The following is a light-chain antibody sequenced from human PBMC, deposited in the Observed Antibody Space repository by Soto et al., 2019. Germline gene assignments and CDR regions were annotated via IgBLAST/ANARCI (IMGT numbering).Light chain of an antibody. CDR2: AVS. Sequence: EIVMTQSPATLSVSPGERATLSCRAIQSVSNNLAWYQQKPGQAPRLLIYAVSARATGIPARFSGSGSGTEFTLTISSLQSEDFAVYYCQQVNNWPLPFGGGTNVDIK. J-gene: IGKJ4*01. CDR1: QSVSNN. V-gene: IGKV3-15*01. CDR3: QQVNNWPLP.